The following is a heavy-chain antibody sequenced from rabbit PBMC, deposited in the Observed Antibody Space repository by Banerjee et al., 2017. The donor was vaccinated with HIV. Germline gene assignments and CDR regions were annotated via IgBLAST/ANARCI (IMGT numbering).Heavy chain of an antibody. J-gene: IGHJ6*01. Sequence: QSLEESGGGLVQPEGSLTLTCKASGIDFSSYYYMCWVRQAPGKGLEWIGCIYTGSGATWYASWAKGRFTISKTSSTTVTLQMTSLTAADTATYFCARVGYVGYAYDLWGPGTLVTVS. D-gene: IGHD6-1*01. CDR1: GIDFSSYYY. CDR3: ARVGYVGYAYDL. V-gene: IGHV1S40*01. CDR2: IYTGSGAT.